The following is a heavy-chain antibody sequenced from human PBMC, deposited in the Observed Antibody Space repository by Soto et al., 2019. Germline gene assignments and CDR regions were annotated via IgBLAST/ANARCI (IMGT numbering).Heavy chain of an antibody. V-gene: IGHV4-59*08. D-gene: IGHD1-1*01. CDR2: IYYSGST. Sequence: SETLSLTCTVSGGSISSYYWSWIRQPPGKGLEWIGYIYYSGSTNYNPSFESRVTISIDTSKNQFSLKLNSMTAADTAVHYWARQSKKPGDLDYYYGMDVWGQGTTVTSP. J-gene: IGHJ6*02. CDR1: GGSISSYY. CDR3: ARQSKKPGDLDYYYGMDV.